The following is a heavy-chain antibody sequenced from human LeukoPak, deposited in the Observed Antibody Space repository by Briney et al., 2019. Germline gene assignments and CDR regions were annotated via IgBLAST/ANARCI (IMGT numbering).Heavy chain of an antibody. J-gene: IGHJ3*02. D-gene: IGHD5-24*01. CDR2: ISGSGGGT. Sequence: GGSLRLSCAASGFSFTNYPMSWVRQAPGKGLEWVSAISGSGGGTYYADSVRGRFTISRDNSKNTLYLQMNSLRAEDTAVYYCARETVEMATHEAFDIWGQGTMVTVSS. CDR3: ARETVEMATHEAFDI. CDR1: GFSFTNYP. V-gene: IGHV3-23*01.